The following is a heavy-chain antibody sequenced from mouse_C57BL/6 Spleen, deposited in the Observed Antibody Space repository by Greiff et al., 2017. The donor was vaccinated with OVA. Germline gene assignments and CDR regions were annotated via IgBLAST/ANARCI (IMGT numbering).Heavy chain of an antibody. D-gene: IGHD1-1*01. J-gene: IGHJ3*01. CDR2: IDHNSGGT. V-gene: IGHV1-72*01. CDR3: ARDYYGSSWFAY. Sequence: QVHVKQSGAELVKPGASVKLSCKASGYTFTSYWMHWVKQRPGRGLEWIGRIDHNSGGTKYNEKFKSKVTLTVDKPSSTDYMQLSSLTSEDSEVYYCARDYYGSSWFAYWGQGTLVTVSA. CDR1: GYTFTSYW.